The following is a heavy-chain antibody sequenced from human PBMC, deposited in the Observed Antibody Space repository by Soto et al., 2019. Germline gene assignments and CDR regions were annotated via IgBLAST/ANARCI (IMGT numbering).Heavy chain of an antibody. CDR1: GYTFTSYD. V-gene: IGHV1-8*01. CDR2: MNPDSGNT. CDR3: ARSVGGSNVSFDY. D-gene: IGHD3-10*01. Sequence: QVQLVQSGAEVRTPGASVKVSCKASGYTFTSYDINWVRQATGQGPEWMGWMNPDSGNTGYVQKFQGRVTMTRNTAISTDYMELSSLRSEDTAVYYCARSVGGSNVSFDYWGQGTLVTVSS. J-gene: IGHJ4*02.